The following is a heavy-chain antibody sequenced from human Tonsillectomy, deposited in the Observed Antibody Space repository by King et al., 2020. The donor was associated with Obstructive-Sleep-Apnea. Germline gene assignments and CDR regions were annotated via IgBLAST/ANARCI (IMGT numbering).Heavy chain of an antibody. V-gene: IGHV3-23*04. CDR3: ASLEPVNSFDY. Sequence: VQLVESGGGLEQPGGSLRLSCAASGFTFSSYAMSWVRQAPGKGLEWVSAISGSGGNTYYADSVKGRFTISRDNSKNTLYLQMKRLRAEDTALYYCASLEPVNSFDYWGRGTLVTVSS. J-gene: IGHJ4*02. CDR1: GFTFSSYA. CDR2: ISGSGGNT. D-gene: IGHD1-14*01.